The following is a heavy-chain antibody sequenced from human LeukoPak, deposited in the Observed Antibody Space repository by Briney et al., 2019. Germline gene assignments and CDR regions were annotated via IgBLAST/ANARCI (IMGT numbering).Heavy chain of an antibody. Sequence: PWGSLCLSCAASGFTFSSYTMNWVRKPPGKGMGWVSSISISSSDIYYADSAKSRFTTSRDNTKNSQYLQKNSSVADATAAYYCARMGAIGDGDRDGYWGQGTLVTVSS. D-gene: IGHD4-17*01. V-gene: IGHV3-21*01. CDR2: ISISSSDI. J-gene: IGHJ4*02. CDR1: GFTFSSYT. CDR3: ARMGAIGDGDRDGY.